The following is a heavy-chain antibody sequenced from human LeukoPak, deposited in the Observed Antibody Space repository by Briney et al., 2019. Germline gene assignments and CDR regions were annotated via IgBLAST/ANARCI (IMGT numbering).Heavy chain of an antibody. CDR3: ARFSAGYSSGPVIDY. J-gene: IGHJ4*02. CDR1: GGSISSYY. V-gene: IGHV4-59*01. D-gene: IGHD6-19*01. CDR2: IYYSGST. Sequence: PSETLSLTCTVSGGSISSYYWSWIRQPPGKGLEWIGYIYYSGSTNYNPSLKSRVTISVDTSKNQFSLKLSSVTAADTAVYYCARFSAGYSSGPVIDYWGQGTLVTVSS.